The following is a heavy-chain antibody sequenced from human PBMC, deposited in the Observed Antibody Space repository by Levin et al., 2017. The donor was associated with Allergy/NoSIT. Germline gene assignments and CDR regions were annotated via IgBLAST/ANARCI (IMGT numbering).Heavy chain of an antibody. CDR1: GFSLRTRGVG. V-gene: IGHV2-5*02. Sequence: ESGPTLVKPTQTLTLTCTFSGFSLRTRGVGVGWVRQPPGKALEWLSLIYWDDDKRYSPSLRSRLTITKDTSKNQVVLAMTNMDPVDTATYYCALFKGGLAVAGTYYFDYWGQGTLVTVSS. CDR2: IYWDDDK. CDR3: ALFKGGLAVAGTYYFDY. J-gene: IGHJ4*02. D-gene: IGHD6-19*01.